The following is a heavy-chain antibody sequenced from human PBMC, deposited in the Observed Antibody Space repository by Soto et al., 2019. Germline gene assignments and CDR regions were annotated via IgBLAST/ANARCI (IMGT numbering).Heavy chain of an antibody. J-gene: IGHJ4*02. CDR1: GDSVSSNSAA. Sequence: SQTLSLTCAISGDSVSSNSAAWNWIRQSPSRGLEWLGRTYYRSKWYDDYAESVKGRFTISRDNAKNSLYLQMNSLRAEDTAVYYCAADPRPQLVPIDYWGQGTLVTVSS. V-gene: IGHV6-1*01. CDR3: AADPRPQLVPIDY. D-gene: IGHD6-6*01. CDR2: TYYRSKWYD.